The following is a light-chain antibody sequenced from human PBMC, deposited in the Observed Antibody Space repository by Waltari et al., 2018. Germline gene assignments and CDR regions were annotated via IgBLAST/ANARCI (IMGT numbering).Light chain of an antibody. CDR2: EVS. V-gene: IGLV2-8*01. J-gene: IGLJ3*02. Sequence: QSALTQPPSASGSPGQSVTISCTGTNSDVGGYNYFSWYQQHPAKAPKLMIYEVSKRPSGVPDRFSGSKSGNTASLTVSGLQAEDEADYYCSSHTNINTWVFGGGTKLTVL. CDR3: SSHTNINTWV. CDR1: NSDVGGYNY.